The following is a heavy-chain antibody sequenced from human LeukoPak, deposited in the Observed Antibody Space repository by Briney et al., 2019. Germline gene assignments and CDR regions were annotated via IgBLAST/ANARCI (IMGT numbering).Heavy chain of an antibody. D-gene: IGHD2-21*02. V-gene: IGHV3-49*03. Sequence: GGSLRLSCTASGFTFGDYAMSWFRQAPGKGLERVGFIRSKAYVGTTEYAASGNGRFTISRDDSQSIAYLQMNSLKTEDTAVYYCTRAEFGGDPKLEDWFDPWGQGTLVTVSS. CDR1: GFTFGDYA. CDR2: IRSKAYVGTT. CDR3: TRAEFGGDPKLEDWFDP. J-gene: IGHJ5*02.